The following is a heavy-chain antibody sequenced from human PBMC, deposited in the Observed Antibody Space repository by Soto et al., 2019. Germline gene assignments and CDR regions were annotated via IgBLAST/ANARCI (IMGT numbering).Heavy chain of an antibody. CDR1: GFTFSTYW. J-gene: IGHJ4*02. Sequence: EVQLVQSGGDLVQPGGSLRLSCVASGFTFSTYWMTWVRQAPGMGLEWVAGIKEDASEELYVDSVKGRFSVPRDNAKNSLYLQLNSLSAEDTAVYYCATAISSPFRNFGYWGQGSLVTVSS. D-gene: IGHD3-3*02. V-gene: IGHV3-7*01. CDR2: IKEDASEE. CDR3: ATAISSPFRNFGY.